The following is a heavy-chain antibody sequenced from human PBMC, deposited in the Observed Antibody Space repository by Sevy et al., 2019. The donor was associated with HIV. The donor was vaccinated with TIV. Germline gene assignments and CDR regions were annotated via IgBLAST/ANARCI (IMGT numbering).Heavy chain of an antibody. CDR2: IYRSGST. V-gene: IGHV4-4*02. J-gene: IGHJ4*02. CDR1: GGSISSSNW. Sequence: SETLSLTCAVSGGSISSSNWWSWVRQPPGKGLEWIGEIYRSGSTNYNPSLKSRVTISVDKSKNQFSLKLGSVTAADTAVYYCARDSHCSSTSCYFHWGQGTLVTVSS. D-gene: IGHD2-2*01. CDR3: ARDSHCSSTSCYFH.